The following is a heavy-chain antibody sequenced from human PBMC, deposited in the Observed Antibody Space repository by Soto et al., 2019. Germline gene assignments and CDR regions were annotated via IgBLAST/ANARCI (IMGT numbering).Heavy chain of an antibody. CDR1: GFTFRSDA. CDR3: AKGGGYCSGGSCNVSPGSD. Sequence: EVQLLESGGGLVQPGGSLRLSCAASGFTFRSDAMSWVRQVPGKGLEWVSAISRDGDNTYYADAVKGRCTISRDNSKNPQYLEMNSLRADDTAIYYCAKGGGYCSGGSCNVSPGSDWGQGSLVTVSS. V-gene: IGHV3-23*01. D-gene: IGHD2-15*01. CDR2: ISRDGDNT. J-gene: IGHJ4*02.